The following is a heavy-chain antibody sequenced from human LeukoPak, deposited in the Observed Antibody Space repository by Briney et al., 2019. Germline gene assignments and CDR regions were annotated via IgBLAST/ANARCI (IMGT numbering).Heavy chain of an antibody. CDR1: GGSISSGNW. J-gene: IGHJ6*03. V-gene: IGHV4-4*02. CDR2: IYHSGST. Sequence: SETLSLTCAVSGGSISSGNWWSWVRQPPGKGLEWIGEIYHSGSTNYNPSLKSRVTMSVDTSKNQFSLKLSSVTAADTAVYYCARDTMVREYYYYYYMDVWGKGTTVTVSS. CDR3: ARDTMVREYYYYYYMDV. D-gene: IGHD3-10*01.